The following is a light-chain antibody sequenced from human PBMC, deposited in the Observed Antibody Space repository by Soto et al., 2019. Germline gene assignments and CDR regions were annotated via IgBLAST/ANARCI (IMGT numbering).Light chain of an antibody. Sequence: GLSQSLGTLSLSTGERATLSCRASQSVGSTYLAWYQQRPGQAPRLLLYGASSRATGIPDRFDGSGSGTDFTLTISSLQAADFAIYYCQQYNNWPLTFGGGTKVAIK. CDR2: GAS. V-gene: IGKV3-20*01. J-gene: IGKJ4*01. CDR1: QSVGSTY. CDR3: QQYNNWPLT.